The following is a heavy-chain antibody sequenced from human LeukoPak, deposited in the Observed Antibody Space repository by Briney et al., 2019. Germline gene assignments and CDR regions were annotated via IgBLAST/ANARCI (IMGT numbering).Heavy chain of an antibody. CDR3: ARGLLFSSYYFDY. CDR1: GFTFSDYY. Sequence: GGSLRLSCAASGFTFSDYYMSWIRQAPGKGLEWVSHISSSGSTIYYADSVKGRFTISRDNAKHSLYLQMNSLRAEDTAVYYCARGLLFSSYYFDYWGQGTLVTVSS. CDR2: ISSSGSTI. D-gene: IGHD2-21*02. J-gene: IGHJ4*02. V-gene: IGHV3-11*04.